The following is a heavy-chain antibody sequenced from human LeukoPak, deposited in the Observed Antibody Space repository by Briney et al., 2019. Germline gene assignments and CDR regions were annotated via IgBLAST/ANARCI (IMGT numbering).Heavy chain of an antibody. CDR3: AKAPRGVTAMHFDY. J-gene: IGHJ4*02. CDR2: ISGSGGST. Sequence: LSGGSLRLSCAASGFTFSSYAMSWVRQAPGKGLEWVSAISGSGGSTYYADSVKGRFTISRDNSKNTLYLQMNSLRAEDTAVYYCAKAPRGVTAMHFDYWGQGTLVTVSS. V-gene: IGHV3-23*01. CDR1: GFTFSSYA. D-gene: IGHD2-21*02.